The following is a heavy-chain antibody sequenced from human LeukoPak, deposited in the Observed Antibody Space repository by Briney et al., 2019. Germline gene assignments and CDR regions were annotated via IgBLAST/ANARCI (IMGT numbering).Heavy chain of an antibody. CDR1: GYTFTSYD. Sequence: GASVKVSCKASGYTFTSYDINWVRQATGQGLEWMGWMNPNSGNTGYAQKFQGRVTMTRNTSISTAYMDLSSLRSDDTAVYYCARDGYYDILTGYGYWGQGTLVTVSS. CDR2: MNPNSGNT. V-gene: IGHV1-8*01. J-gene: IGHJ4*02. D-gene: IGHD3-9*01. CDR3: ARDGYYDILTGYGY.